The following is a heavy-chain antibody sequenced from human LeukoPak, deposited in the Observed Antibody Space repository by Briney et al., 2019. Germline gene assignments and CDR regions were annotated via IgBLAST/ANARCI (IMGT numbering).Heavy chain of an antibody. CDR2: IYSGGTT. D-gene: IGHD6-13*01. CDR1: GFTVSNNY. CDR3: ARARGVAAAVVDY. Sequence: PGGSLRLSCAASGFTVSNNYMSWVRQAPGKGLEWVSLIYSGGTTYYADSVEGRFTISRDNSKSTLYLQMNSLRDEDTAVYYCARARGVAAAVVDYWGQGTLVTVSS. V-gene: IGHV3-66*01. J-gene: IGHJ4*02.